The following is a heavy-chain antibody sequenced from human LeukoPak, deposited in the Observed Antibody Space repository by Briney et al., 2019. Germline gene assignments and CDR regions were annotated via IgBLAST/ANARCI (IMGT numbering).Heavy chain of an antibody. J-gene: IGHJ4*02. Sequence: GGSLRLSCAASGFTFSSYSINWVRQAPGKGLEWVSSISSSSSYIYYADSAKGRFTISRDNAKNSLYLQMNSLRAEDTAVYYCARDPPYYDFWSDDAYYFDYWGQGTLVTVSS. V-gene: IGHV3-21*01. CDR2: ISSSSSYI. CDR3: ARDPPYYDFWSDDAYYFDY. CDR1: GFTFSSYS. D-gene: IGHD3-3*01.